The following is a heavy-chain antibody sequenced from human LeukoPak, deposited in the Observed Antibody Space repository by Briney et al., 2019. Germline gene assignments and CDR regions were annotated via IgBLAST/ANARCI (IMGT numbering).Heavy chain of an antibody. Sequence: PGGSLRLSCAASGFTFSSYWMSWVRQAPGKGLEWVANIKQDGSEKYYVDSVKGRFTISRDNAKNSLYLQMNSLRAEDTAVYYCAGLSLTTVTSPLARYYYYYGMGVWGQGTTVTVSS. CDR3: AGLSLTTVTSPLARYYYYYGMGV. CDR1: GFTFSSYW. J-gene: IGHJ6*02. CDR2: IKQDGSEK. V-gene: IGHV3-7*01. D-gene: IGHD4-11*01.